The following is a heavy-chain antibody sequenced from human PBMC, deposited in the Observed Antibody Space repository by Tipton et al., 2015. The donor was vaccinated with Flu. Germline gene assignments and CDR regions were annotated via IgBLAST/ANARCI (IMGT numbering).Heavy chain of an antibody. Sequence: PGLVKPSETLSLTCTVSGGSINSYYWSWIRQPPGKGLEWIGYLHYSGSTNYNPSLKSRVTISEGTSKSQFSLKLRSVAAADTAVYYCARLSYYDVDLKNFYFDYWGQGALVTVSS. D-gene: IGHD3-10*02. CDR3: ARLSYYDVDLKNFYFDY. CDR2: LHYSGST. V-gene: IGHV4-59*08. CDR1: GGSINSYY. J-gene: IGHJ4*02.